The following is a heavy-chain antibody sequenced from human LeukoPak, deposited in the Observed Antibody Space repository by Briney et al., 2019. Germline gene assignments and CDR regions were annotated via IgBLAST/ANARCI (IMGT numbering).Heavy chain of an antibody. J-gene: IGHJ4*02. CDR2: ISSSSSYI. V-gene: IGHV3-21*01. Sequence: PGGSLRLSCAASGFTFSSYSMNWVRQAPGKGLEWVSSISSSSSYIYYADSVKGRFTISRDNAKNSLYLQMNSLRAEDTAVYYCARVGYGPGSYFESEYFDYWGQGTLVTVSS. CDR1: GFTFSSYS. D-gene: IGHD3-10*01. CDR3: ARVGYGPGSYFESEYFDY.